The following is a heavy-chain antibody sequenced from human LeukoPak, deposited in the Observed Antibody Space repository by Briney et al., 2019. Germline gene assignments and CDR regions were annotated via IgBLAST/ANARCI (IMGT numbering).Heavy chain of an antibody. Sequence: SETLSLTCTVSGGPIGSSDYYWGWIRQPPGKGLEWIVSIYYSGSIYYNPSLKSRVIISIDTSKNQFSLKLSSVTAADTAVYCCARVAMVRGGIDYWGQGTLVTVSS. D-gene: IGHD3-10*01. CDR3: ARVAMVRGGIDY. CDR2: IYYSGSI. CDR1: GGPIGSSDYY. V-gene: IGHV4-39*01. J-gene: IGHJ4*02.